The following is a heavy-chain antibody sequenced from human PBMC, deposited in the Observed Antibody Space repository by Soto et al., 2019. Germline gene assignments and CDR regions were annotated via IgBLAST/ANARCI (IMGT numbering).Heavy chain of an antibody. CDR3: ARAIGADFFDY. J-gene: IGHJ4*02. CDR2: ISDSGVNT. CDR1: GFTFSNYA. Sequence: PGGSLRLSCTASGFTFSNYAVSWVRQAPGMGLEWVSTISDSGVNTFFGDSMKDRFTISRDNSKSTVYLQLNTVRAEDTAIYYCARAIGADFFDYWGQGTLVTVSS. V-gene: IGHV3-23*01. D-gene: IGHD6-25*01.